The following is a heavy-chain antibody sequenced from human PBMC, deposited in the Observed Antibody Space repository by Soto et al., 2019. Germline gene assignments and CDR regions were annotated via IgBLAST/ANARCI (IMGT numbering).Heavy chain of an antibody. CDR3: VKDNGDFNSPDY. CDR2: ISFDGSNK. J-gene: IGHJ4*02. CDR1: GFTFSNSA. D-gene: IGHD2-21*02. V-gene: IGHV3-30-3*01. Sequence: QVQLVESGGGVVQPGRSLRLSCAASGFTFSNSAMHWVRQALGKGLDWMAVISFDGSNKYYADSVRGRFTISRDNSNNTLYLQMNSLRVEDTAVYYCVKDNGDFNSPDYWGLGTLVTVSS.